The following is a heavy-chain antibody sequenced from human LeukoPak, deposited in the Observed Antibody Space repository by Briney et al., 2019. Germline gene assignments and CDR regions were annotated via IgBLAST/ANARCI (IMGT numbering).Heavy chain of an antibody. CDR3: ARSSSSTLY. CDR1: GFTFSSYA. J-gene: IGHJ4*02. V-gene: IGHV3-23*01. Sequence: GGSLRLSCAASGFTFSSYAMSWVRQAPGKGLEWVSAISGSGGSTYYADSVKGRFTISRDNAKNSLYLQMISLRDEDTAVYYCARSSSSTLYWGQGTLVTVSS. CDR2: ISGSGGST.